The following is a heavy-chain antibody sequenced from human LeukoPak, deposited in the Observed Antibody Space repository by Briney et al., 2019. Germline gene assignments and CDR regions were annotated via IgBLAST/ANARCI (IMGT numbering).Heavy chain of an antibody. V-gene: IGHV4-59*02. CDR1: GGSVSTHY. D-gene: IGHD3-16*01. CDR3: ARGLYASDY. Sequence: SETLSLTCTVSGGSVSTHYWTWIRQPPGKGLEWIGSFYYSGSTNYNPSLKSRVTISVDTSKNQFSLKLSSVTAADTAVYYCARGLYASDYWGQGILVIVSS. CDR2: FYYSGST. J-gene: IGHJ4*02.